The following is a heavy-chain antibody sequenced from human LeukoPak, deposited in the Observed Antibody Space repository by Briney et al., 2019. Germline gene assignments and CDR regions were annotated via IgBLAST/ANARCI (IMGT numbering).Heavy chain of an antibody. D-gene: IGHD3-16*02. CDR1: TFTFSTYN. CDR3: ARGIMITFGGVIVPGYFDY. Sequence: GGSLRLSCAVSTFTFSTYNMNWGRQAPGKGLEWVSSISTTSHYIFYADSMKGRFVVSRDNAKNSLYLQMNSLRAEDTAVYYCARGIMITFGGVIVPGYFDYWGQGTLVTVSS. V-gene: IGHV3-21*01. CDR2: ISTTSHYI. J-gene: IGHJ4*02.